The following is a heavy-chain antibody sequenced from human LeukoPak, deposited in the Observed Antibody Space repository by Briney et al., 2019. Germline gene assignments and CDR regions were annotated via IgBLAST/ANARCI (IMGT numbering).Heavy chain of an antibody. CDR2: IYDSGST. V-gene: IGHV4-59*01. CDR1: GASISSYF. Sequence: SETLSLTCTVSGASISSYFWTWIRQPPGKGLEWIGNIYDSGSTNHSPSLKRRLTMSVDTSNNQVSLKLTSVTAADTAVYYCASFGGSYLDYWCQGTLVSVSS. D-gene: IGHD3-3*01. CDR3: ASFGGSYLDY. J-gene: IGHJ4*02.